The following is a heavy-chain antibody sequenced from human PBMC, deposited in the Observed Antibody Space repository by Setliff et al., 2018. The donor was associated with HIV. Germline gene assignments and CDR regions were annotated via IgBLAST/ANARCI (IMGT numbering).Heavy chain of an antibody. D-gene: IGHD2-8*01. CDR1: GGSISSSSYY. CDR2: IYYSGST. Sequence: SETLSLTCTVSGGSISSSSYYWGWIRQPPGKGLEWIGSIYYSGSTYYNPSLRSRVIISVDKSKNQFSLKLISLTAADTAKYFCARGVQAQVVLMSYVKGRFDPWGQGTQVTVSS. CDR3: ARGVQAQVVLMSYVKGRFDP. J-gene: IGHJ5*02. V-gene: IGHV4-39*07.